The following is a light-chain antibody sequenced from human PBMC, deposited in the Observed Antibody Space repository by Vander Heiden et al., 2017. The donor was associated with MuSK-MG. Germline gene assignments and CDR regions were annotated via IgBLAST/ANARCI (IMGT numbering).Light chain of an antibody. CDR3: QQYESYPYT. CDR1: QTSSTY. V-gene: IGKV1-5*03. J-gene: IGKJ2*01. Sequence: DIYMTQSLSALSASVGDRVTITCRASQTSSTYLAWYQQKPGKAPNLLIYKASTLESGVPSRFSGSGSGTDFTLTISSLHPDDCATYYCQQYESYPYTFGPGTKLEIK. CDR2: KAS.